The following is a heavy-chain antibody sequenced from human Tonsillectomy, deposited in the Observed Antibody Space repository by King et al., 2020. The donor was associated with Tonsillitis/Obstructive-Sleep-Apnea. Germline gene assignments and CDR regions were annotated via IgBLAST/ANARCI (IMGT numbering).Heavy chain of an antibody. CDR1: GFTFSNYD. Sequence: QLVQSGGGLVQPGGSLRLSCAASGFTFSNYDIHWARQAPGRGLELFSPFPSNGIGEIYESPVKGRFTISRDNSKNTLYLQMGSLRPEDMAVYYCARGLSSSSGLDHWGQGTLVTVSS. D-gene: IGHD6-6*01. J-gene: IGHJ4*02. CDR2: FPSNGIGE. V-gene: IGHV3-64*01. CDR3: ARGLSSSSGLDH.